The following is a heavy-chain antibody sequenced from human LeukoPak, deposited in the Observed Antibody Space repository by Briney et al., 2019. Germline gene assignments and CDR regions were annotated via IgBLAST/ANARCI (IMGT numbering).Heavy chain of an antibody. CDR3: ERVRGGYSYGYGAFDI. CDR1: GFTFSSYS. CDR2: ITSTSSYI. V-gene: IGHV3-21*01. Sequence: GGSLRLSCAASGFTFSSYSMDWVRQAPGKGLEWVSSITSTSSYIYYADSMKGRFTISRDNAKNSLYLQMNSLRAEDTAVYFCERVRGGYSYGYGAFDIWGQGTMVTVSS. J-gene: IGHJ3*02. D-gene: IGHD5-18*01.